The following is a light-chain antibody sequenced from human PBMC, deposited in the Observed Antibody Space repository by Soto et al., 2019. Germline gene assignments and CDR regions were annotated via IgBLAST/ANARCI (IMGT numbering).Light chain of an antibody. CDR3: QQFKSFPRS. CDR1: QGVSSW. Sequence: DIQMTQSPSYVSAYVGDRVTITCRASQGVSSWLAWYQHKPGKAPKLLIQAASSLQSGVPSRFGGSGSGTDFTLTISSLQPEDSATYYCQQFKSFPRSFGQGPKLEIK. V-gene: IGKV1-12*01. CDR2: AAS. J-gene: IGKJ2*01.